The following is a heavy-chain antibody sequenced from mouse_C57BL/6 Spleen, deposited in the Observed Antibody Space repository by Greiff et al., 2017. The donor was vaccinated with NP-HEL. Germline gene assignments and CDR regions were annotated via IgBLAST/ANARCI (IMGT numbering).Heavy chain of an antibody. J-gene: IGHJ4*01. CDR1: GFSLTSYG. Sequence: QVQLKESGPGLVQPSQSLSITCTVSGFSLTSYGVHWVRQSPGKGLEWLGVIWRGGSTDYNAAFMSRLSITKDNSKSQVFFKMNSLQADDTAIYYCAKNEGIFGGNSLDAMDYWGQGTSVTVSS. CDR3: AKNEGIFGGNSLDAMDY. V-gene: IGHV2-5*01. CDR2: IWRGGST. D-gene: IGHD2-1*01.